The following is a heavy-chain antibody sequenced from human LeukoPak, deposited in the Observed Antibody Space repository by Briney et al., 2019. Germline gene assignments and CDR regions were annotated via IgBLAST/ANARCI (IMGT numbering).Heavy chain of an antibody. V-gene: IGHV1-2*02. CDR1: GYTFTSYG. Sequence: ASVKVSCKASGYTFTSYGISWVRQAPGQGLEWMGWVNPNSGGTNYAQKFQGRVTMTRDTSISTAYMELSRLRSDDTAVYYCARAGGRDILVVLAATGFDYWGQGTLLTVSS. J-gene: IGHJ4*02. D-gene: IGHD2-15*01. CDR3: ARAGGRDILVVLAATGFDY. CDR2: VNPNSGGT.